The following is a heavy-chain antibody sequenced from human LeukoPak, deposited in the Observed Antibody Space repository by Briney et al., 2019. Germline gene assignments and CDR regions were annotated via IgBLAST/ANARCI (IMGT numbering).Heavy chain of an antibody. Sequence: SETLSLTCAIYGVSFSGYYWSWIRQPPGKGLEWIGEIKHSGNTNYNPSHKSRVTISADMSKNQFSLNLSSVTTADTAVYYCARHFGTWGQGTLVTVSS. J-gene: IGHJ4*02. V-gene: IGHV4-34*01. CDR1: GVSFSGYY. CDR2: IKHSGNT. D-gene: IGHD3/OR15-3a*01. CDR3: ARHFGT.